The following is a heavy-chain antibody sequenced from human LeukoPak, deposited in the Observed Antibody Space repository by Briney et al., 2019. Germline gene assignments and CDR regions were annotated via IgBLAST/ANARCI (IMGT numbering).Heavy chain of an antibody. CDR2: INPSGGST. CDR3: ARDWILTGPKRGDDVFDI. D-gene: IGHD3-9*01. Sequence: APVNVSCKASGYTFTSYYMHWVRQAPGQGLEWMGIINPSGGSTSYAQKFQGRVTMTRDTSTSTVYMELSSLRSEDTAVYYCARDWILTGPKRGDDVFDIWGQGTMVTVSS. CDR1: GYTFTSYY. J-gene: IGHJ3*02. V-gene: IGHV1-46*01.